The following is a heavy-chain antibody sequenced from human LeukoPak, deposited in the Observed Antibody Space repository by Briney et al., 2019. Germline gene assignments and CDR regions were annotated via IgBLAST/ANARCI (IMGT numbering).Heavy chain of an antibody. CDR2: ISSSSYI. V-gene: IGHV3-21*01. CDR3: ARGEWSSSPFDY. CDR1: GSTLSSYS. D-gene: IGHD6-6*01. J-gene: IGHJ4*02. Sequence: PGGSLRLSCAASGSTLSSYSMNWVRQAPGKGLEWVSFISSSSYIYYSDSLKGRFTISRDNAKNSLYLQMNSLRAEDTAVYYCARGEWSSSPFDYWGQGTLVTVSS.